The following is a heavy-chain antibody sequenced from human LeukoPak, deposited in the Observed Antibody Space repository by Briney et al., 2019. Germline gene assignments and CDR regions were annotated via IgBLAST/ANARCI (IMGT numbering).Heavy chain of an antibody. CDR3: ARVGAGDYFDY. J-gene: IGHJ4*02. CDR2: IYYSGST. V-gene: IGHV4-30-4*01. D-gene: IGHD3-16*01. CDR1: GGSISSGDYY. Sequence: MASETLSLTCTVSGGSISSGDYYWSWIRQPPGKGLEWIGYIYYSGSTYYNPSLKSRVTISVDTSKNQFPLKLSSVTAADTAVYSCARVGAGDYFDYWGQGTLVTVSS.